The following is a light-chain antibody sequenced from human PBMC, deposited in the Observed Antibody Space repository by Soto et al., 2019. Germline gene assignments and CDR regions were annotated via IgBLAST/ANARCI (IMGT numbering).Light chain of an antibody. CDR1: QSVSSNS. CDR3: QQYGRSPMT. CDR2: AAS. V-gene: IGKV3-20*01. Sequence: EVVLTQSLGTLSLSPGERATLSCRASQSVSSNSLAWYQQKPGQAPRLLIYAASSRATGIPDRFSGSGSGTDFTLTMSRMEPEDFAVYYCQQYGRSPMTFGQGTKVEIK. J-gene: IGKJ1*01.